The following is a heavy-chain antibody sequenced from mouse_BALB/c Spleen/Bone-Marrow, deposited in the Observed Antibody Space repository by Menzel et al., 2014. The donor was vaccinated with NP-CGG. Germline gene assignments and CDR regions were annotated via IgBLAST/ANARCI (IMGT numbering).Heavy chain of an antibody. CDR1: GFTFTDYY. Sequence: EEQRVESGGGLVQPGDSLRLSCATSGFTFTDYYMNWVRQPPGKALEWLGFIRNKANGYTTEYSASVKGRFTISRDNSQSILYLQMNTLRAEDSATYYCARDRRLTYFDYWGQGTTLTVSS. CDR3: ARDRRLTYFDY. D-gene: IGHD2-4*01. J-gene: IGHJ2*01. V-gene: IGHV7-3*02. CDR2: IRNKANGYTT.